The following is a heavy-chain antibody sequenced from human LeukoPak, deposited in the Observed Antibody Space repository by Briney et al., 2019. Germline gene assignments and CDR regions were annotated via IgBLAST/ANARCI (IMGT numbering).Heavy chain of an antibody. CDR2: MNPNSGNT. CDR3: AREHIAVAASLDY. D-gene: IGHD6-19*01. CDR1: GYTFTSYD. J-gene: IGHJ4*02. Sequence: ASVKVSCKASGYTFTSYDINWVRQATGQGLEWMGWMNPNSGNTGYAQKFQGRVTMTRNTSISTAYMELSSLRSEDTAVYYCAREHIAVAASLDYWGQGTLVTVSS. V-gene: IGHV1-8*01.